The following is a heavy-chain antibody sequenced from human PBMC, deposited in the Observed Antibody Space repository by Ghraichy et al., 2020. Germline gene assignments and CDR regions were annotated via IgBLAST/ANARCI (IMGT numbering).Heavy chain of an antibody. CDR1: GYTFTSYY. V-gene: IGHV1-46*01. D-gene: IGHD3-22*01. CDR3: ARDRYYDSSAPGVFDI. CDR2: INPSGGST. Sequence: ASVKVSCKASGYTFTSYYMHWVRQAPGQGLEWMGIINPSGGSTSYAQKFQGRVTMTRDTSTSTVYMELSSLRSEDTAVYYCARDRYYDSSAPGVFDIWGQGTMVTVSS. J-gene: IGHJ3*02.